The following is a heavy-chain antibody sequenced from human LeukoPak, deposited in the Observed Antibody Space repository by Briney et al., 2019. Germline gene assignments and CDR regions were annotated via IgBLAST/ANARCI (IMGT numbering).Heavy chain of an antibody. CDR1: GFTFSSYA. J-gene: IGHJ6*04. V-gene: IGHV3-23*01. CDR3: AKDRRLLWFGELWDV. CDR2: ISGSGGST. D-gene: IGHD3-10*01. Sequence: GGSLRLSCAASGFTFSSYAMSWVRQAPGKGLEWVSAISGSGGSTYYADSVKGRFTISRDNSKNTLYLQMNSLRAEDTAVYYCAKDRRLLWFGELWDVWGKGTTVTISS.